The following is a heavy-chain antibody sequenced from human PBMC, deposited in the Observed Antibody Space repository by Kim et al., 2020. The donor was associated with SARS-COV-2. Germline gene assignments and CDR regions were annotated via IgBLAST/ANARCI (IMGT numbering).Heavy chain of an antibody. D-gene: IGHD6-19*01. CDR1: GYTFTSYA. Sequence: ASVKVSCKASGYTFTSYAMHWVRQAPGQRLEWMGWINAGNGNTKYSQKFQGRVTITRDTSASTAYMELSSLRSEDTAVYYCARAGRHGRSGWYADYYFDYWGQGTLVTVSS. CDR3: ARAGRHGRSGWYADYYFDY. CDR2: INAGNGNT. V-gene: IGHV1-3*01. J-gene: IGHJ4*02.